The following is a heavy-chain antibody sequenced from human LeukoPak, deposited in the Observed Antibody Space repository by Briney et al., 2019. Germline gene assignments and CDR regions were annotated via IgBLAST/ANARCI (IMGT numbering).Heavy chain of an antibody. V-gene: IGHV4-34*01. D-gene: IGHD5-18*01. J-gene: IGHJ4*02. CDR1: GGSFSGYY. CDR2: INHSGST. CDR3: ARGFRRGPWYIYGLYFDY. Sequence: SETLSLTCAVYGGSFSGYYWSWIRQPPGKGLEWIEEINHSGSTNYNPSLKSRVTISVDTSKNQFSLKLSSVTAADTAVYYCARGFRRGPWYIYGLYFDYWGQGTLVTVSS.